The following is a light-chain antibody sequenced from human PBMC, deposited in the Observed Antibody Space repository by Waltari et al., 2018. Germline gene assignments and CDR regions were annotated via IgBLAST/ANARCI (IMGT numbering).Light chain of an antibody. CDR1: QSVLYSSNNKNY. CDR3: HQYYATPYT. Sequence: DIAMTQSPDSLAVSLGERATINCKSSQSVLYSSNNKNYLTWYQQKPGQPPKLLIYWASTRESGVPDRFSGSGSGTDFTLTISSLQAEDVAVYYCHQYYATPYTFGQGTKLEIK. J-gene: IGKJ2*01. CDR2: WAS. V-gene: IGKV4-1*01.